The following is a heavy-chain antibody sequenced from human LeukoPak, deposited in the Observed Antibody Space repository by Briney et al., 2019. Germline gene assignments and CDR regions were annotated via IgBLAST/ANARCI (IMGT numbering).Heavy chain of an antibody. CDR3: ARDHAVKQRKGLGTFAI. Sequence: GASVTVSFKASVYTFTIYYMHWVRQAPGQGLEWMGIINPSGGSTSYAQKFQGRVTMTRDMSTSTVYMELSSLRSEDTAVYHCARDHAVKQRKGLGTFAIWGQGTMVTVSS. CDR1: VYTFTIYY. J-gene: IGHJ3*02. D-gene: IGHD6-25*01. CDR2: INPSGGST. V-gene: IGHV1-46*01.